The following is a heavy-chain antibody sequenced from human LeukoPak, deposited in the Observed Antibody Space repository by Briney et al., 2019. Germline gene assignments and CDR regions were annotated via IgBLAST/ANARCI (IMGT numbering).Heavy chain of an antibody. V-gene: IGHV1-46*02. CDR2: INAGGEDP. CDR3: TRAKVPPRPTWFGS. Sequence: ASVKISCKASRDMLNSDHIHWVRQAPGEGLEWMGVINAGGEDPKFAQNFQGRVDLTWDTSTNTIYMELARLRFEDTAVYYCTRAKVPPRPTWFGSWGQGTLVTVSS. D-gene: IGHD3-10*01. J-gene: IGHJ5*01. CDR1: RDMLNSDH.